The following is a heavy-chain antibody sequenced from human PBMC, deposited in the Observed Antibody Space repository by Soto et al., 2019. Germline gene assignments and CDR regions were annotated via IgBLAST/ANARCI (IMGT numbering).Heavy chain of an antibody. CDR3: ARDLVGSSWYGSAFDI. J-gene: IGHJ3*02. V-gene: IGHV3-74*03. Sequence: PGGSLRLSCAACGLTFRSYWMHWVRQAPGKGLVWVSRINTDGSVAMYVDSVKGRFTISIDNAKNTLYLHMNSLRAEDTAVYYSARDLVGSSWYGSAFDIWGQGKMVTVSS. CDR2: INTDGSVA. D-gene: IGHD2-15*01. CDR1: GLTFRSYW.